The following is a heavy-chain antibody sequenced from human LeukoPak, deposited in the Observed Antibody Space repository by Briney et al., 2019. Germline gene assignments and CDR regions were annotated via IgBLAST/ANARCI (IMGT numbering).Heavy chain of an antibody. D-gene: IGHD2-2*01. CDR3: ATVTQPRGYFLH. CDR2: ISVNNGGT. V-gene: IGHV1-18*01. CDR1: GYTFTTYG. J-gene: IGHJ1*01. Sequence: GASVNPSCNPSGYTFTTYGLAWVPRAPGHSPQWMGWISVNNGGTNYAQSLQDRVTLTRDTSTNTAYLELRSLRSDDTAIIYCATVTQPRGYFLHWGQGTLVTVSS.